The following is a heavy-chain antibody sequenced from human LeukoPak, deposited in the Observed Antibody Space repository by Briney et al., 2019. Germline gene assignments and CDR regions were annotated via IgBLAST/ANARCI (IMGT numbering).Heavy chain of an antibody. J-gene: IGHJ4*02. CDR1: GFTFSDYP. V-gene: IGHV3-23*01. D-gene: IGHD2-2*01. Sequence: AGGSLRLSCAASGFTFSDYPMSWVRQAPGKGLEWVSVISGSGETIYYADSVKGRFTISRDNSRRTLYLQMNGLRADDTAVYYCAKVGCSVSCHCDYWGQGTLVTVSS. CDR2: ISGSGETI. CDR3: AKVGCSVSCHCDY.